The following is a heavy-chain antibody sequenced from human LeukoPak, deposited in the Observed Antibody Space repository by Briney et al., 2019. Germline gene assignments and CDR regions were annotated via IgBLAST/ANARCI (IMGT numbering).Heavy chain of an antibody. CDR2: INPNSGAT. V-gene: IGHV1-2*02. CDR1: GYIFTGYY. Sequence: GASVNVSCKASGYIFTGYYLHWVRQAPGQGLEWVGWINPNSGATRYAQNFQGRVTMTRDTSVSTAYMELSRLRSDDTAVFYCSRQADNNWFDSWGRGTLVTVSS. D-gene: IGHD2-15*01. CDR3: SRQADNNWFDS. J-gene: IGHJ5*01.